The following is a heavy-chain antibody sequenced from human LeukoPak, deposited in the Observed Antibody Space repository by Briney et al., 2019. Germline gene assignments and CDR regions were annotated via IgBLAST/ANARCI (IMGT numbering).Heavy chain of an antibody. CDR3: ATGGTARNWFDP. J-gene: IGHJ5*02. D-gene: IGHD3-16*01. CDR2: IIPIFGTS. V-gene: IGHV1-69*05. CDR1: GGTFSSYA. Sequence: SVKVSCKASGGTFSSYAISWVRQAPGQGLEWMGGIIPIFGTSNYAQKFQGGVTITTDESTSTAYMELSSLRSEDTAVYYCATGGTARNWFDPWGQGTLVTVSS.